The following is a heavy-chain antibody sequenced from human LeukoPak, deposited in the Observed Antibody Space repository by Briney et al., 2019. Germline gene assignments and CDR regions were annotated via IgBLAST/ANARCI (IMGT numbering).Heavy chain of an antibody. D-gene: IGHD3-22*01. CDR3: ARYSPSGYYYGDIDY. V-gene: IGHV4-31*03. J-gene: IGHJ4*02. Sequence: SQTLSLTCTVSGGSISSGGYYWSWIRQHPGKGLEWIGYIYYSGSTYYNPSLKSRVTISVDTSKNQFSLKLSSVTAAGTAVYYCARYSPSGYYYGDIDYWGQGTLVTVSS. CDR2: IYYSGST. CDR1: GGSISSGGYY.